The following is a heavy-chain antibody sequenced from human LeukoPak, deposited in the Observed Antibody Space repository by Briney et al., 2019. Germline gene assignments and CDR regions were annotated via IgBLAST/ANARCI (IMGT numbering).Heavy chain of an antibody. CDR2: IHYRGNT. Sequence: SETLSLTCTVSGGSISSTNHYWSFIRQPPGKGLEWIGSIHYRGNTYYNMSLQSRIIISVDTSKNQFSLKLNSVTAADTAVFYCARQDSTGYYIPSAFDVWGQGTTVTVSS. D-gene: IGHD3-22*01. CDR1: GGSISSTNHY. CDR3: ARQDSTGYYIPSAFDV. J-gene: IGHJ3*01. V-gene: IGHV4-39*01.